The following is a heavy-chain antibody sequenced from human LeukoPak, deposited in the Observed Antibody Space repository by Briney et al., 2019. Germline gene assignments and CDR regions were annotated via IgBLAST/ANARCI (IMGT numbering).Heavy chain of an antibody. J-gene: IGHJ6*03. Sequence: GGSLRLSCVASGFTFRDYAMHXXXXXXXXXXXXXSGXSWNSKNIGYADSXKXXXIXSRXNAKNSMYLQMNSLRLEDTALYYCAKDIEGYGEHTYNMDVWGKGTTVTVSS. D-gene: IGHD3-16*01. CDR2: XSWNSKNI. CDR3: AKDIEGYGEHTYNMDV. CDR1: GFTFRDYA. V-gene: IGHV3-9*01.